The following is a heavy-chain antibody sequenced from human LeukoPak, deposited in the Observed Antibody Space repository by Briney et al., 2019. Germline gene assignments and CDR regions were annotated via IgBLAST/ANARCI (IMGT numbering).Heavy chain of an antibody. CDR3: ARWDLVEFYFDY. CDR1: GFTFSSYA. V-gene: IGHV3-23*01. J-gene: IGHJ4*02. D-gene: IGHD3-16*01. Sequence: PRGSLRLSCAASGFTFSSYAVSWVRQAPGKGLEWVSLISGSGVSTYYADSVKGRFTISRDNSKNTLYMQMHSLRAEDTAVYYCARWDLVEFYFDYWGQGTLVTVSS. CDR2: ISGSGVST.